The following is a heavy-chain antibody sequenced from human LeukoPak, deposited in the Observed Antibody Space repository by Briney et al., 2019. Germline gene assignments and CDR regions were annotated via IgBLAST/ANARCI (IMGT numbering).Heavy chain of an antibody. V-gene: IGHV3-21*01. D-gene: IGHD3-22*01. Sequence: PGGSLRLSCAASGFTFSSYSMTWVRQAPGKGLEWVSSISSSSSCIYYADSVKGRFTISRDNAKNSLYLQMNSLRAEDTAVYYCARVYYYDSSGYYYLYYFDYWGQGTLVTVSS. CDR2: ISSSSSCI. CDR3: ARVYYYDSSGYYYLYYFDY. CDR1: GFTFSSYS. J-gene: IGHJ4*02.